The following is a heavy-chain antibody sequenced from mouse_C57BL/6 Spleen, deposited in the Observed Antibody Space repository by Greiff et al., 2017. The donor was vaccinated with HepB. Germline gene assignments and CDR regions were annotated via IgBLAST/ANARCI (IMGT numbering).Heavy chain of an antibody. Sequence: QVQLKESGAELARPGASVKLSCKASGYTFTSYGISWVKQRTGQGLEWIGEIYPRSGNTYYNEKFKGKATLTADKSSSTAYMELRSLTSEDSAVYFCARWGPYYAMDYWGQGTSFTVSS. J-gene: IGHJ4*01. CDR1: GYTFTSYG. CDR3: ARWGPYYAMDY. CDR2: IYPRSGNT. V-gene: IGHV1-81*01.